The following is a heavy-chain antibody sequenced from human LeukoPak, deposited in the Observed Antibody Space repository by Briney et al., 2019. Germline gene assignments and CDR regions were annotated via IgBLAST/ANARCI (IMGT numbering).Heavy chain of an antibody. CDR3: ARSRAAAGTADY. CDR2: ISSSSSYI. J-gene: IGHJ4*02. CDR1: GFTFSSYS. Sequence: GGSLRLSCAASGFTFSSYSMYWVRQAPGKGLEWVSSISSSSSYIYYADSVKGRFTISRDNAKNSLYLQMNSLRAEDTAVYYCARSRAAAGTADYWGQGTLVTVYS. D-gene: IGHD6-13*01. V-gene: IGHV3-21*01.